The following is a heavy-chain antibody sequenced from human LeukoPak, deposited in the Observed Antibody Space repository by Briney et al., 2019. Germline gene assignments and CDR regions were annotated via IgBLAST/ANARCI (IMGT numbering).Heavy chain of an antibody. J-gene: IGHJ4*02. CDR1: GFTFDDYA. CDR3: AKGRVVAVAEFDY. V-gene: IGHV3-9*01. CDR2: ISWNSGSI. Sequence: PGRSLRLSCAASGFTFDDYAMHWVRHAPGKGLEWVSGISWNSGSIGYADSVKGRFTISRDNAKNSLYLQMTSLRAEDTALYYCAKGRVVAVAEFDYWGQGTLVTVSS. D-gene: IGHD6-19*01.